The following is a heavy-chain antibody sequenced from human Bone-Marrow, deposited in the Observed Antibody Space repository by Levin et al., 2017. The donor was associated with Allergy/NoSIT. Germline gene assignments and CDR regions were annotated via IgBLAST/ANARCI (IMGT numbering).Heavy chain of an antibody. Sequence: GESLKISCKASGYTFTNYAMHWVRQAPGQRPEWMGWINGGNYNTKYSQKFQGRVTITRDTSATTAYMELSNLRSEDTAVYYCARDRAPVHDSWSGYYISPGWFDTWGQGTLVTVSS. CDR2: INGGNYNT. D-gene: IGHD3-3*01. CDR1: GYTFTNYA. CDR3: ARDRAPVHDSWSGYYISPGWFDT. J-gene: IGHJ5*02. V-gene: IGHV1-3*01.